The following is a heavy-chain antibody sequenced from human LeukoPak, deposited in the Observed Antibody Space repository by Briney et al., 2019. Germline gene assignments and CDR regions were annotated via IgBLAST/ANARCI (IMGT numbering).Heavy chain of an antibody. CDR2: IYTSGST. Sequence: PSETLSLTCTVSGGSISSGSYYWSWIRQPAGKGLEWIGRIYTSGSTNYNPSLKSRVTISVDTSKNQFSLRLSSVTAADTAVYYCVVTTGSNDYWGQGTLVTVSS. V-gene: IGHV4-61*02. CDR1: GGSISSGSYY. J-gene: IGHJ4*02. D-gene: IGHD4-17*01. CDR3: VVTTGSNDY.